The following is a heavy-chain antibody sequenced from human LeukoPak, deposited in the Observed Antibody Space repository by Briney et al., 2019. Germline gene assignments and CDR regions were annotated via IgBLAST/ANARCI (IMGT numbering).Heavy chain of an antibody. CDR1: GGSISSYY. J-gene: IGHJ4*02. D-gene: IGHD6-19*01. CDR3: ARGSLSAFHRWLALDY. CDR2: IYYSGST. V-gene: IGHV4-59*01. Sequence: PSETLSLTCTVSGGSISSYYWSWIRQPPGKGLEWIGYIYYSGSTNYNPSLKSRVTISVGTSKNQFSLKLSSVTAADTAVYYCARGSLSAFHRWLALDYWGQGTLVTVSS.